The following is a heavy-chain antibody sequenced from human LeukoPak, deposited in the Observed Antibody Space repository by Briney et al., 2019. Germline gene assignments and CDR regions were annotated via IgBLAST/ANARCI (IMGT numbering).Heavy chain of an antibody. CDR2: ISAYNGNT. CDR3: ARDTPNVRYYDSSGYFAFDI. D-gene: IGHD3-22*01. CDR1: GYTFTSYG. Sequence: GASVKVSCKASGYTFTSYGISWVRQAPGQGLEWMGWISAYNGNTNYAQKLQGRVTMTTDTSTSTAYMELRSLRSDDTAVYYCARDTPNVRYYDSSGYFAFDIWGQGTMVTVSS. J-gene: IGHJ3*02. V-gene: IGHV1-18*01.